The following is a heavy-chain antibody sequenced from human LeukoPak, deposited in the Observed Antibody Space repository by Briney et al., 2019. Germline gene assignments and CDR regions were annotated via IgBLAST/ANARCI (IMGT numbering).Heavy chain of an antibody. Sequence: GGSLRLSCGASGITFSSYSMNWVRQAPGKGLEWVSYISSSGSTIYYADSVKGRFTISRDNAKNSLYLQMNSLRAEDTAVYYCARDFAGGDDYWGQGTLVTVSS. CDR2: ISSSGSTI. CDR3: ARDFAGGDDY. J-gene: IGHJ4*02. D-gene: IGHD3-16*01. CDR1: GITFSSYS. V-gene: IGHV3-48*04.